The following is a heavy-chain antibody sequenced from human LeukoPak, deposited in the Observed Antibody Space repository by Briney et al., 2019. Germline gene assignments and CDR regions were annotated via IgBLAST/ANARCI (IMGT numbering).Heavy chain of an antibody. CDR1: GYTFTGYY. D-gene: IGHD2/OR15-2a*01. CDR3: ASLSNPDAFDI. V-gene: IGHV1-2*06. CDR2: INPNNGGT. Sequence: ASVKVSCKASGYTFTGYYIHWVRQAPGQGLEWMGRINPNNGGTNYAQKFQGRVTMTRDTSISTAYMELSRLRSDDTAVYYCASLSNPDAFDIWGQGTMVTVSS. J-gene: IGHJ3*02.